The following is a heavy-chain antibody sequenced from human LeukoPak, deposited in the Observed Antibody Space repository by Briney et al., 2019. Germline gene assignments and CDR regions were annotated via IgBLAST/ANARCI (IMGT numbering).Heavy chain of an antibody. CDR2: IIPIFGTA. D-gene: IGHD6-13*01. V-gene: IGHV1-69*13. CDR1: GGTFSSYA. CDR3: ARGVRYSSSWYFSDY. Sequence: ASVKVSCKASGGTFSSYAISWVRQAPGQGLEWMGGIIPIFGTANYAQKFQGRVTITADESSSTAYMELSSLRSEDTAVYYCARGVRYSSSWYFSDYWGQGTLVTVSS. J-gene: IGHJ4*02.